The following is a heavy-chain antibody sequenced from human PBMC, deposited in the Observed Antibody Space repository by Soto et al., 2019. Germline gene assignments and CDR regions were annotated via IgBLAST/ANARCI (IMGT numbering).Heavy chain of an antibody. CDR2: ISYDGSTK. D-gene: IGHD5-12*01. CDR1: GFTFSSYA. J-gene: IGHJ6*02. V-gene: IGHV3-30-3*01. Sequence: QVQLVESGGGVVQPGRSLRLSCAASGFTFSSYAMHWVRQAPGKGLEWVAVISYDGSTKYYADSVKGRFTISRDNSKNTLYLQMNSLRAEDTAVYYCARDYYRFNSGYGFSMDVWCQGTTVTVSS. CDR3: ARDYYRFNSGYGFSMDV.